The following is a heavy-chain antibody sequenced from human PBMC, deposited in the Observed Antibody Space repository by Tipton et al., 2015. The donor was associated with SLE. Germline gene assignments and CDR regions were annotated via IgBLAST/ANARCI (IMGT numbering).Heavy chain of an antibody. V-gene: IGHV3-21*01. CDR3: VALDCSSTSCSTD. J-gene: IGHJ4*02. CDR1: GFTFSSYA. D-gene: IGHD2-2*02. Sequence: SLSLSCAASGFTFSSYAMSWVRQAPGKGLEWVSSISSSSSYIYYADSVKGRFTISRDNAKNSLYLQMNSLRAEDTAVYYCVALDCSSTSCSTDWGQGTLVTVSS. CDR2: ISSSSSYI.